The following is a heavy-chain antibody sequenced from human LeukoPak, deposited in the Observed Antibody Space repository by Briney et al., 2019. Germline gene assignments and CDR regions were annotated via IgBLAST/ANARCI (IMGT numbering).Heavy chain of an antibody. CDR2: IRSKAYGGTT. CDR3: TRDPGHCSGGSCYADP. J-gene: IGHJ5*02. D-gene: IGHD2-15*01. V-gene: IGHV3-49*02. Sequence: WIRQPPGKGLEWVGFIRSKAYGGTTEYAASVKGRFSITRDDSKSIAYLQMNSLKTEDTARYFCTRDPGHCSGGSCYADPWGQGTLVTVSS.